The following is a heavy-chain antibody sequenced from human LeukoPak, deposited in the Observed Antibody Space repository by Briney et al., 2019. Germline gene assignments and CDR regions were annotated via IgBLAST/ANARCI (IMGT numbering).Heavy chain of an antibody. V-gene: IGHV3-23*01. CDR1: GFTFSASA. J-gene: IGHJ4*02. D-gene: IGHD4-23*01. Sequence: GGSLRLSCAASGFTFSASAMNWVCQAPAKGLEWVSSVNGGGSSTYYADSVKGRFTISRDNSRNTLYLQMNSLRVEDTAVYYCAKGPVVTLDSWGQGTLVSVSS. CDR3: AKGPVVTLDS. CDR2: VNGGGSST.